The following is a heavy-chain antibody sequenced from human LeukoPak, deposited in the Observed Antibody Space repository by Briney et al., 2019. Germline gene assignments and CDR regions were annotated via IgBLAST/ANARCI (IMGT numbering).Heavy chain of an antibody. CDR3: ARDYNC. Sequence: GGSLRLPCSASGYTFTDYYMSWIRQAPGKGLEWVSYISPSGTVIYYGDSVKGRFTISRDNAKKSLYLQMNSLRAEDTAVYYCARDYNCWGQGTLVTVSS. J-gene: IGHJ4*02. V-gene: IGHV3-11*01. CDR1: GYTFTDYY. D-gene: IGHD3-10*01. CDR2: ISPSGTVI.